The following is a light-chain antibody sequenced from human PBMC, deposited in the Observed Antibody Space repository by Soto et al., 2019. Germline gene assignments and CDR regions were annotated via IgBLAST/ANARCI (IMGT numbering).Light chain of an antibody. J-gene: IGKJ1*01. Sequence: EIVLTQSPGTLSLSPGERATLSCRASQSVSSSLAWYQQTPGQAPRLLIYDASNRATGIPARFSGSGSGTDFTLTISYLEPEDFAVFYCQQRSNWPPTFGQGTKVDIK. V-gene: IGKV3-11*01. CDR2: DAS. CDR1: QSVSSS. CDR3: QQRSNWPPT.